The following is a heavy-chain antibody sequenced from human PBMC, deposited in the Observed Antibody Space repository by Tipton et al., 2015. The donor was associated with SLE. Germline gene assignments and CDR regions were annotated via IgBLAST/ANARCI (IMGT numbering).Heavy chain of an antibody. CDR3: AGAILTGVDY. D-gene: IGHD3-9*01. CDR2: IRYDGSNK. V-gene: IGHV3-30*04. CDR1: GFTFSSYA. Sequence: SLRLSCAASGFTFSSYAMHWVRQAPGKGLEWVAVIRYDGSNKYYADSVKGRFTISRDNSKNTLYLQMSSLRAEDTAVYYCAGAILTGVDYWGQGTLVTVSS. J-gene: IGHJ4*02.